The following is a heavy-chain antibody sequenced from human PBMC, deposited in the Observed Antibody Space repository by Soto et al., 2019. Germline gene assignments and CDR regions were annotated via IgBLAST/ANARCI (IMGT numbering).Heavy chain of an antibody. D-gene: IGHD6-19*01. CDR3: ARDMGVAVAGRGLYDY. Sequence: EVQLVESGGGLVQPGGSLRLSCAASGFTFSGHWMSWVRQAPGKGLEWVANIKQGGSEKYYVDSVKGRFTISRDNAKNSLHLEMNSLRVEDTAMYYCARDMGVAVAGRGLYDYWGQGTLVTVSP. CDR2: IKQGGSEK. J-gene: IGHJ4*02. V-gene: IGHV3-7*01. CDR1: GFTFSGHW.